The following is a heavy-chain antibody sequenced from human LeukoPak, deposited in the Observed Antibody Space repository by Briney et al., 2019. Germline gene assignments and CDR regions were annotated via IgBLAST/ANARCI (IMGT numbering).Heavy chain of an antibody. CDR1: GFTFPNYD. V-gene: IGHV3-23*01. CDR2: ISDSGHDT. D-gene: IGHD3-16*01. CDR3: ATGEYYFDF. Sequence: GGSLRLSCAASGFTFPNYDMSWVRQAPGKGLEWVSTISDSGHDTSYADSVKGRFTISRDNSKNTLHLQMSSLRAEDTALYYCATGEYYFDFWGQGTLVTVSS. J-gene: IGHJ4*02.